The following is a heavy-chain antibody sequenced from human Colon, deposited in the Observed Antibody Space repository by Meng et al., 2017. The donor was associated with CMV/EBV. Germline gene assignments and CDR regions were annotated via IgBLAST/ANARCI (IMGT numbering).Heavy chain of an antibody. J-gene: IGHJ6*02. CDR1: GFTFSSYW. V-gene: IGHV3-74*01. CDR3: ARAVVGGSGLDV. Sequence: GGSLRLSCAASGFTFSSYWMHWVRHTPGKGLVWVSRIDSDGITTRYADSVKGRFTLSRDNAKNTLYLQLNSLRAEDTAVYYCARAVVGGSGLDVWGQGTTVTVSS. CDR2: IDSDGITT. D-gene: IGHD1-26*01.